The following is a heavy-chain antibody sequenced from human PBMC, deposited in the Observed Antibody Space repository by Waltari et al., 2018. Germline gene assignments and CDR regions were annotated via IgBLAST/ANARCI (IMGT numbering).Heavy chain of an antibody. CDR1: GGSISSHY. V-gene: IGHV4-59*11. CDR2: MYYSGST. D-gene: IGHD6-19*01. J-gene: IGHJ4*02. CDR3: ARSPYSSGWPFYFDS. Sequence: QVQLQESGPGLVKPSETLSLTCTVSGGSISSHYWNWIRQPPGKGLEWIGYMYYSGSTKYNPSLKSRVTITVDTSKNQFSLKLSSVTAADTALYYCARSPYSSGWPFYFDSWGQGTLVTVSS.